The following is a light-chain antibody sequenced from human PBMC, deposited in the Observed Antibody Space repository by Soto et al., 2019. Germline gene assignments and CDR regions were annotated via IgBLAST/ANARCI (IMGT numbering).Light chain of an antibody. V-gene: IGLV2-8*01. J-gene: IGLJ2*01. CDR3: SSYAGSNSYVV. CDR2: EVS. Sequence: QSALTQPPSASGSPGQSVTISCTGTSSDAGGYNYVSWYQQHPGKAPKLMIYEVSKRPSGVPDRFSGSKSGNTASLTVSGLQAEDEADYYCSSYAGSNSYVVFGGGTKLTVL. CDR1: SSDAGGYNY.